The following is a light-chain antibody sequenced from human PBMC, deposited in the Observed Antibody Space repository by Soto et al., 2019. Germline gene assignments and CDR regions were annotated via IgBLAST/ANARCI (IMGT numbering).Light chain of an antibody. J-gene: IGLJ1*01. CDR1: SSDVGGYNY. CDR2: DVS. CDR3: NSYTSSSTLYV. Sequence: ALTQPASVSGSPGQSITISCTGTSSDVGGYNYVSWYQQHPGKAPKLMIYDVSNRPSGVSNRFSGSKSGNTASLTISGLQAEDEADYYCNSYTSSSTLYVFGTGTRSPS. V-gene: IGLV2-14*01.